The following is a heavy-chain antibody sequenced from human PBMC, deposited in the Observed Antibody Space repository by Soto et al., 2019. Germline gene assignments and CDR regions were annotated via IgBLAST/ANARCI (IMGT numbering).Heavy chain of an antibody. CDR2: INGSSSTM. J-gene: IGHJ5*02. CDR1: GFTFGIYS. Sequence: EVQLVESGGGLVQRGGSLRLSCAASGFTFGIYSMHWVRQAPGKGLEWISYINGSSSTMYYADSVKGRVIISRDNADNSLYLQMNSLRDADTAVYYCARGDRFRCSGDRCFSDGLFLSWGQGTLVTVSS. CDR3: ARGDRFRCSGDRCFSDGLFLS. V-gene: IGHV3-48*02. D-gene: IGHD2-15*01.